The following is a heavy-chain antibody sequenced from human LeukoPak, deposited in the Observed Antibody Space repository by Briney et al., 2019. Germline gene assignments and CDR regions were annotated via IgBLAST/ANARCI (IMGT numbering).Heavy chain of an antibody. CDR1: GFTFSDYW. CDR2: ISSDGSRV. J-gene: IGHJ4*02. V-gene: IGHV3-74*01. Sequence: GGSLRLSCAASGFTFSDYWMHWVRQAPGKGLVWVSRISSDGSRVTYADSVKGRFTISRDNAKNTLYLQMNSLRAEDTAIYYCARDERLLSFLKWGQGTLVTVSS. CDR3: ARDERLLSFLK. D-gene: IGHD3-3*01.